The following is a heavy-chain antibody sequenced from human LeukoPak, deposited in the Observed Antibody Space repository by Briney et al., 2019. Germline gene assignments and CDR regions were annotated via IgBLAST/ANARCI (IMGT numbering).Heavy chain of an antibody. CDR3: AREPRITMVRGVIIGYFAY. V-gene: IGHV4-31*03. CDR1: GGSISSGGYY. J-gene: IGHJ4*02. D-gene: IGHD3-10*01. Sequence: SETLSLTCTVSGGSISSGGYYWSWIRQHPGKGLEWIGYIYYSGSTYYNPSLKSRVTISVDTSNNQFSLKLSSVTAADTAVYYCAREPRITMVRGVIIGYFAYWGQGTLVTVSS. CDR2: IYYSGST.